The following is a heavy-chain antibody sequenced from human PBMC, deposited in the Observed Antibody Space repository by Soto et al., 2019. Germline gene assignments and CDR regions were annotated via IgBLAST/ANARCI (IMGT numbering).Heavy chain of an antibody. Sequence: GGSLRLSCAASGFTFSSYGMHWVRQAPGKGLEWVAVIWYDGSNKYYADSVKGRFTISRDNSKNTLYLQMNSLRAEDTAVYYCARDPHCGGDCLDDAFDIWGQGTMVTVS. D-gene: IGHD2-21*02. CDR1: GFTFSSYG. CDR2: IWYDGSNK. CDR3: ARDPHCGGDCLDDAFDI. J-gene: IGHJ3*02. V-gene: IGHV3-33*01.